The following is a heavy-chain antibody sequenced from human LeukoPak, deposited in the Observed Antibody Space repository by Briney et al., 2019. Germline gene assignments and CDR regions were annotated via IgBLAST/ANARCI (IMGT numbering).Heavy chain of an antibody. Sequence: GGSLRLSCAASGFTFRGYAIYWVRQAPGKGLEGVSGISGSGGDTYFADSVKGRFTISRDNSKNTVFLQMDSLRAEDTAVYYCAKTTAGYSSGRYPGWPVDYWGQGTLVTVSS. CDR2: ISGSGGDT. D-gene: IGHD6-19*01. J-gene: IGHJ4*02. CDR3: AKTTAGYSSGRYPGWPVDY. V-gene: IGHV3-23*01. CDR1: GFTFRGYA.